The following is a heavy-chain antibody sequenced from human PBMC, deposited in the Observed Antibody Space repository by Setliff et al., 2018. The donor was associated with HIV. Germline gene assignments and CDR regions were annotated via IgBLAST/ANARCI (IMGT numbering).Heavy chain of an antibody. J-gene: IGHJ4*02. CDR1: GFTFSGAE. D-gene: IGHD3-10*01. Sequence: PGGSLRLSCAASGFTFSGAEIHWVRQAAGKGLEWVGRIRSKADKYATDYGASAKGRFIISRDDSKKTAYLQMNTLRAEDTALYYCARGYYGPDSWSQGALVTVSS. CDR2: IRSKADKYAT. CDR3: ARGYYGPDS. V-gene: IGHV3-73*01.